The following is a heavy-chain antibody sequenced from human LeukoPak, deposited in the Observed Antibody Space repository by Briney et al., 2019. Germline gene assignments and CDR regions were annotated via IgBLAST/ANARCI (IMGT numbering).Heavy chain of an antibody. D-gene: IGHD5-12*01. Sequence: SETLSLTCTVSGGSIINNNYYWAWIRQPPGRGLEWMGGIYYPGSTYCKPSLKSRLTISIDTSNNQFFLKLTSVTAEDTAVYYCAGQLWGYHSWFDPWGQGSLVTVSS. CDR3: AGQLWGYHSWFDP. V-gene: IGHV4-39*01. J-gene: IGHJ5*02. CDR2: IYYPGST. CDR1: GGSIINNNYY.